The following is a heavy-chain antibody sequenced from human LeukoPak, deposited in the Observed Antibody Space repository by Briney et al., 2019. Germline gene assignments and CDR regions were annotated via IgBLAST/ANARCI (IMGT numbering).Heavy chain of an antibody. CDR1: GFTFSSYA. CDR3: ARNLELKAFDI. CDR2: IYHSGST. J-gene: IGHJ3*02. V-gene: IGHV4-30-2*01. D-gene: IGHD1-7*01. Sequence: LRLSCAASGFTFSSYAMTWVRQAPGKGLEWIGYIYHSGSTYYNPSLKSRVAISVERSKNQFSLKLSSVTAADTAVYYCARNLELKAFDIWGQGTMVTVSS.